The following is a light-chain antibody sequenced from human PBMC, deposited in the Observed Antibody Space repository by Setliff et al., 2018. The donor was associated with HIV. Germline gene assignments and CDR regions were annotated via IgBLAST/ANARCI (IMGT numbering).Light chain of an antibody. Sequence: QSVLTQPASVSGSPGQSITISCTGTSSDVGGYSHVSWYQQHPGKAPKLIIYEVRNRPSGVSNRFSGSKSGNTASLTISGLQAEAEADYYCSSYAITNTLPFGTGTKVTVL. CDR3: SSYAITNTLP. J-gene: IGLJ1*01. CDR2: EVR. CDR1: SSDVGGYSH. V-gene: IGLV2-14*01.